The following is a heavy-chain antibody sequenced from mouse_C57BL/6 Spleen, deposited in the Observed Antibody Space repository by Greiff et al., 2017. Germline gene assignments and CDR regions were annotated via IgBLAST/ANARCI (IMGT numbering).Heavy chain of an antibody. CDR2: IDPSDSYT. J-gene: IGHJ2*01. V-gene: IGHV1-69*01. CDR1: GYTFTSYW. CDR3: ERTRNYYGSSYPYYCEY. Sequence: QVQLQQPGAELVMPGASVKLSCKASGYTFTSYWMHWVKQRPGQGLEWIGEIDPSDSYTNYNQKFKGKSTLTVDKSSSTAYMQLSRLTSEDSAVYKRERTRNYYGSSYPYYCEYWGQGTNHTGAS. D-gene: IGHD1-1*01.